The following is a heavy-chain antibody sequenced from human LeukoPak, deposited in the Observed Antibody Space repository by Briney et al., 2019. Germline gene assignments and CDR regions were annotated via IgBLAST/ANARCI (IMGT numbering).Heavy chain of an antibody. CDR1: GFTFSDYY. CDR2: ISSSGSTI. J-gene: IGHJ6*03. Sequence: GGSLRLSCAASGFTFSDYYMSWIRQAPGKGLEWVSYISSSGSTIYYADSAKGRFTISRDNAKNSLYLQMNSLRAEDTAVYYCARLYSGSYLGYYYMDVWGKGTTVTVSS. V-gene: IGHV3-11*01. D-gene: IGHD1-26*01. CDR3: ARLYSGSYLGYYYMDV.